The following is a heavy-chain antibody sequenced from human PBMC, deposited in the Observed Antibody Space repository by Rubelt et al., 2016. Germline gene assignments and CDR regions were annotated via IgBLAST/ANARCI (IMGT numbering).Heavy chain of an antibody. Sequence: EVQLVESGGGLVQPGGSLRLSCAASGFTFSSYSMNWVRQAPGKGLEWVSYISSSSSTIYYADSVKGRFTISRDNAKNSLYLQMNSLRAEDTAVYYCARAPDTLNFDYWGQGTLVTVSS. D-gene: IGHD3-9*01. V-gene: IGHV3-48*04. CDR2: ISSSSSTI. J-gene: IGHJ4*02. CDR1: GFTFSSYS. CDR3: ARAPDTLNFDY.